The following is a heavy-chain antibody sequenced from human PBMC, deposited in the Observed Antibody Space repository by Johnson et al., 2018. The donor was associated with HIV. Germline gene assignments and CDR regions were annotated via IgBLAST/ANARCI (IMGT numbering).Heavy chain of an antibody. CDR2: ISSSGSSI. CDR1: GFTFDDYG. J-gene: IGHJ3*02. V-gene: IGHV3-20*04. Sequence: VQLVESGGGVVRPGGSLRLPCAASGFTFDDYGMSWVRQAPGKGLEWVSYISSSGSSIHSTDSVQGRYTISRDNVKNSLYLQMESLRPEDTAVYYCASLEYSSSPGGYGAFDIWGQGTMVTVSS. CDR3: ASLEYSSSPGGYGAFDI. D-gene: IGHD6-6*01.